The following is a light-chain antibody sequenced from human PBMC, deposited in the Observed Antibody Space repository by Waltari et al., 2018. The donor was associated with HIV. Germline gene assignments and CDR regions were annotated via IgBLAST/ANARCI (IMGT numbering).Light chain of an antibody. CDR1: TIGSKG. Sequence: SYVLTHPPSVSVAPGRPARITCGENTIGSKGFHWYQQKPGQAPVLVIYYDSHRPSGIPERFSGSKSGNTATLTISRVEAGDEADYYCQLWDGTGDHPGVFGTGTQVTVL. J-gene: IGLJ1*01. CDR3: QLWDGTGDHPGV. CDR2: YDS. V-gene: IGLV3-21*04.